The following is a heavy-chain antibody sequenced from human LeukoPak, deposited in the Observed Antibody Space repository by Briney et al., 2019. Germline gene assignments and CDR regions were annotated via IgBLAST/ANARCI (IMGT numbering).Heavy chain of an antibody. D-gene: IGHD2/OR15-2a*01. CDR2: ISQDEGDS. J-gene: IGHJ1*01. CDR1: GFNFNTYW. Sequence: PGGSLRLSCAASGFNFNTYWMSWVCQAPPGKGLERVASISQDEGDSYYADSVTGRFTISRDNAKNTLYLQMNSLRAEDTTMYYRTRLQSYFNSWGQGTLVTVSS. CDR3: TRLQSYFNS. V-gene: IGHV3-7*01.